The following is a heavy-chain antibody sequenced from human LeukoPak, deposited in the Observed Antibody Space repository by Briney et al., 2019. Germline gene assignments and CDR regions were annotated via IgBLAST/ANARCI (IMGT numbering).Heavy chain of an antibody. CDR3: ARHLAGDSLYRHFDY. J-gene: IGHJ4*02. CDR2: IKQDGSET. CDR1: AITFSNSW. Sequence: GGSLRLSCTASAITFSNSWMSWVRQAPGKGLEWVANIKQDGSETNYVDSVKGRFTVSRDNAKNSLFLQMNSLRGEDTAIYYCARHLAGDSLYRHFDYWGQGTLVTVSS. D-gene: IGHD5/OR15-5a*01. V-gene: IGHV3-7*04.